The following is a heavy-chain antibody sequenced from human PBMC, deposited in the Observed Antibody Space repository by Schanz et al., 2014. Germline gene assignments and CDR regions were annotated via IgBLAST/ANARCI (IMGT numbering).Heavy chain of an antibody. Sequence: QVQLVQSGAEVKKPGASVKVSCKVSGYTLTDLSMHWVRQAPGKGLEWMGGFDPEDVETIYAQKFQGRVTMTEDTSTDTAYMELSSLRSEDTAVYYCATDHIAAAGSQYFYYYGMDVWGQGTTVTVSS. D-gene: IGHD6-13*01. V-gene: IGHV1-24*01. CDR1: GYTLTDLS. CDR2: FDPEDVET. CDR3: ATDHIAAAGSQYFYYYGMDV. J-gene: IGHJ6*02.